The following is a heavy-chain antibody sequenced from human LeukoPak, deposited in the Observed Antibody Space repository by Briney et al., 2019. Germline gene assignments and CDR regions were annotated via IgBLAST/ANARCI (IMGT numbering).Heavy chain of an antibody. CDR3: AKDPHDDYVDAFDI. Sequence: GGSLRLSCAASGFTFSSYEMNWVRQAPGKGLEWVSYISSSGSTIYYADSVKGRFTISRDNFKNTLYLQMNSLRAEDTAVYYCAKDPHDDYVDAFDIWGQGTMVTVSS. D-gene: IGHD3-16*01. CDR1: GFTFSSYE. V-gene: IGHV3-48*03. J-gene: IGHJ3*02. CDR2: ISSSGSTI.